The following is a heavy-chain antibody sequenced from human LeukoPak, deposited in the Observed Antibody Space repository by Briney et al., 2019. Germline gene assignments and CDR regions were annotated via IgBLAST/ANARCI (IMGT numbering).Heavy chain of an antibody. CDR2: ISGSGDNT. J-gene: IGHJ5*02. D-gene: IGHD2-2*01. CDR1: GFTFSSYA. CDR3: AKDGVPAAIYWFDP. V-gene: IGHV3-23*01. Sequence: GGSLRLSCAASGFTFSSYAMSWVRQAPGKGLEWVSGISGSGDNTYYADSVKGRFTISRDNSKNTLYLQMNSLRAEDTAVYYCAKDGVPAAIYWFDPWGQGTLVTVSS.